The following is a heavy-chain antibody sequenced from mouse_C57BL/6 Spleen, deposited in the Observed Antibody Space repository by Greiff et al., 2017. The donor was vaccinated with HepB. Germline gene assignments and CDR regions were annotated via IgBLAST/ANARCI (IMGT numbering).Heavy chain of an antibody. Sequence: EVQLVESGGGLVKPGGSLKLSCAASGFTFSDYGMHWVRQAPEKGLEWVAYISSGSSTIYYADTVKGRFTISRDNAKNTLFLQMTSLRSEDTAMYYCARPWLLRKAWFAYWGQGTLVTVSA. V-gene: IGHV5-17*01. CDR3: ARPWLLRKAWFAY. CDR1: GFTFSDYG. J-gene: IGHJ3*01. D-gene: IGHD2-3*01. CDR2: ISSGSSTI.